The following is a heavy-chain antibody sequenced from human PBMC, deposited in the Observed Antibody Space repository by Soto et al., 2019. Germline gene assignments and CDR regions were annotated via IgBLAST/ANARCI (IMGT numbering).Heavy chain of an antibody. CDR1: GGTFSSYA. CDR2: IIPIFGTA. Sequence: ASVKVSCKASGGTFSSYAISWVRQAPGQGLEWMGGIIPIFGTANYAQKFQGRVTITADESTSTAYMELGSLRSEDTAVYYCAKPGVGYVGAFDIWGQGTMVTVSS. CDR3: AKPGVGYVGAFDI. J-gene: IGHJ3*02. D-gene: IGHD3-3*01. V-gene: IGHV1-69*13.